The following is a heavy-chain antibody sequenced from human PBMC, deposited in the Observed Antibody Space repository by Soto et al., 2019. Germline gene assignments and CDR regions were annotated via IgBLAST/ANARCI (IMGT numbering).Heavy chain of an antibody. Sequence: EVQLLESGGGLVQPGGSLRLSCVASRFDFSSYEMSWVRQAAGKGLEWVSRVSLTGDRTNYAGSVKGRFTVSRDNFKNALYLEMDSLRPDDTAIYYCARGGGYCTPTSCAIDSWGRGTPDTVSS. D-gene: IGHD2-8*01. J-gene: IGHJ4*02. CDR1: RFDFSSYE. V-gene: IGHV3-23*01. CDR3: ARGGGYCTPTSCAIDS. CDR2: VSLTGDRT.